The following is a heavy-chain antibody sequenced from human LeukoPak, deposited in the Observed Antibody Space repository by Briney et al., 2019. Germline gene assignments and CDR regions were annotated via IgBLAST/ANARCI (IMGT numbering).Heavy chain of an antibody. CDR2: IIPIFGTA. CDR1: GGTFSSYA. D-gene: IGHD3-3*01. V-gene: IGHV1-69*05. J-gene: IGHJ4*02. Sequence: ASVKVSCKASGGTFSSYAISWVRQAPGQGLEWMGGIIPIFGTANYAQKFQGRVTITRDTSASTAYMELSSLRSEDTAVYYCARDRGLANKWDIWSGYFDYWGQGTLVTVSS. CDR3: ARDRGLANKWDIWSGYFDY.